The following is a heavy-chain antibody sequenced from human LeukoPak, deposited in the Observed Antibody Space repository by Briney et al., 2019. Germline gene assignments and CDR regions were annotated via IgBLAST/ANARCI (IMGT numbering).Heavy chain of an antibody. V-gene: IGHV3-23*01. Sequence: GGSLRLSCAGSGITLRNYGMSWVRQARGKGLEGVAGISDSGGRTNYADSVKGGLTISRDNPQNPLYLQMNHLKAEDPAVYFCAKRGFVIRVILVGFHKEAYFFDSWGQGALVTVSS. CDR1: GITLRNYG. CDR3: AKRGFVIRVILVGFHKEAYFFDS. J-gene: IGHJ4*02. D-gene: IGHD3-22*01. CDR2: ISDSGGRT.